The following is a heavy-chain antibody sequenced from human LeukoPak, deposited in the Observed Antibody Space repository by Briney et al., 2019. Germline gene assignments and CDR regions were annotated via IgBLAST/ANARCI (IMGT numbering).Heavy chain of an antibody. J-gene: IGHJ4*02. CDR1: DYTFTSYG. CDR2: ITTYNGNT. D-gene: IGHD3-10*01. V-gene: IGHV1-18*01. CDR3: ARGPYYYGSGSLPHYFDY. Sequence: ASVKVSCTASDYTFTSYGISWVRQAPGQGLEWMGWITTYNGNTKYAQTLQGRITMTTDTSTSTSYMELRSLRSDDTAVYYCARGPYYYGSGSLPHYFDYWGQGTLVTVSS.